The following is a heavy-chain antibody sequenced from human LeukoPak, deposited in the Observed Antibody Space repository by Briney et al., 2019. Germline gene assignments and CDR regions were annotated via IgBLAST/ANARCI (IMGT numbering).Heavy chain of an antibody. CDR3: AXXXXCSSDSCSFGTTWFDP. J-gene: IGHJ5*02. D-gene: IGHD2-2*01. CDR2: IRYDGSDP. CDR1: GFVFSDYG. V-gene: IGHV3-30*02. Sequence: GGSLRLSCATSGFVFSDYGIHWVRQAPGKGLEWVAFIRYDGSDPNYPDSVKGRFTISRDNSKNMVQLQMNSLRVEDTAVYYCAXXXXCSSDSCSFGTTWFDPWGQGTLVTASS.